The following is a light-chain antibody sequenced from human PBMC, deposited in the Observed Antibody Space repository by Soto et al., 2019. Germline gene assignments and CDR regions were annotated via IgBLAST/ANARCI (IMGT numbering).Light chain of an antibody. CDR1: QSVSSN. Sequence: EIVMTQSPATLSVSPGERATLSCRASQSVSSNLAWYQQKPGQAPRLLIYGASTRATGIPARFSGSGSETEFTLTISSLQSEDFAFYYCQQYNNWPWTFGQGTKVEIK. CDR3: QQYNNWPWT. J-gene: IGKJ1*01. CDR2: GAS. V-gene: IGKV3-15*01.